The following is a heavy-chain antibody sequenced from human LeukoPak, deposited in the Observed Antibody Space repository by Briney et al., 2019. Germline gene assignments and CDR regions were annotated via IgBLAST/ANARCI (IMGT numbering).Heavy chain of an antibody. V-gene: IGHV4-59*01. CDR2: IYYSGST. Sequence: SETLSLTCTVSGGSISSYSWSWIRQPPGKGLEWIGYIYYSGSTNYNPSLKSRVTISVDTSKNQFSLKPSSVTAADTAVYYCARGVASGYASDYYFDYWGQGTLLTVSS. CDR1: GGSISSYS. D-gene: IGHD5-12*01. CDR3: ARGVASGYASDYYFDY. J-gene: IGHJ4*02.